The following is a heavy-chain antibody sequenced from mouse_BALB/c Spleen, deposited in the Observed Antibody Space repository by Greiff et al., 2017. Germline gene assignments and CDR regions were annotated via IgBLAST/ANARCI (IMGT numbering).Heavy chain of an antibody. V-gene: IGHV1S29*02. CDR2: IYPYNGGT. CDR3: ARSDYDTYAMDY. J-gene: IGHJ4*01. Sequence: VHVKQSGPELVKPGASVKISCKASGYTFTDYNMHWVKQSHGKSLEWIGYIYPYNGGTGYNQKFKSKATLTVDNSSSTAYMELRSLTSEDSAVYYCARSDYDTYAMDYWGQGTSVTVSS. CDR1: GYTFTDYN. D-gene: IGHD2-4*01.